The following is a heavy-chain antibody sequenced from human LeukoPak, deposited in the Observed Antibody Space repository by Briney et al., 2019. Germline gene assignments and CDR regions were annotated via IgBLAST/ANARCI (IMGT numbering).Heavy chain of an antibody. CDR3: ARHNPVAVRKKTFDY. D-gene: IGHD6-19*01. CDR2: IYYSGST. Sequence: SETLSLTCTVSGGSISSNYWSWIRQPPGKGLEWIGYIYYSGSTNYNPSLKSRVTISVDTSKNQFSLKLSSVTAADTAVYYCARHNPVAVRKKTFDYWGQGTLVTVSS. CDR1: GGSISSNY. J-gene: IGHJ4*02. V-gene: IGHV4-59*08.